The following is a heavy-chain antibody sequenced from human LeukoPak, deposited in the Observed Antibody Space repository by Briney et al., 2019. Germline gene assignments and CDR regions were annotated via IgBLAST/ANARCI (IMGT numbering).Heavy chain of an antibody. Sequence: GGSLRLSCAASGFTFSTYGMHWVRQAPGKGLEWVALIWYDGSNKYYADSVKGRFTISRDNSKNTLYLQMNSLRPEDTAVYYCARDQGCTSTNCYSLFFHYWGQGTLVTVSS. CDR2: IWYDGSNK. D-gene: IGHD2-2*01. V-gene: IGHV3-33*01. CDR1: GFTFSTYG. J-gene: IGHJ4*02. CDR3: ARDQGCTSTNCYSLFFHY.